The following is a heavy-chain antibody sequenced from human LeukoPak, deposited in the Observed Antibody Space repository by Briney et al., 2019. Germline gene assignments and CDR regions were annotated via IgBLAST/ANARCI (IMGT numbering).Heavy chain of an antibody. D-gene: IGHD1-26*01. CDR3: AKDSGYYYYYMDV. J-gene: IGHJ6*03. CDR1: GYSISSGYF. V-gene: IGHV4-38-2*02. CDR2: IFHTGST. Sequence: SETLSLTCNVSGYSISSGYFWGWIRQPPGKGLEWIGCIFHTGSTYYNPSLKSRVTISVDTSKNQFSLKLSSVSAADTVVYYCAKDSGYYYYYMDVWGKGTTVTVSS.